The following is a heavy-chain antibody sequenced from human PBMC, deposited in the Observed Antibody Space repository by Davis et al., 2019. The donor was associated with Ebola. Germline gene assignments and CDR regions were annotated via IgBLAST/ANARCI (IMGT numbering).Heavy chain of an antibody. D-gene: IGHD1-26*01. V-gene: IGHV1-69*02. CDR3: ARGGGSYSFDY. J-gene: IGHJ4*02. CDR1: GGTFSSYT. Sequence: SVKVSCKASGGTFSSYTISWVRQAPGQGLEWMGRIIPILGIANYAQKFQGRVTITADKSTSTAYMELRSLRSDGTAVYYCARGGGSYSFDYWGQGTLVTVSS. CDR2: IIPILGIA.